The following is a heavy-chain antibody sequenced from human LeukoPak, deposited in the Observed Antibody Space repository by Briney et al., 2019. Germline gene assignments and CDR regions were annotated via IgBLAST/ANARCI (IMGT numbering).Heavy chain of an antibody. CDR3: AKGSHYGSGSHWFDP. D-gene: IGHD3-10*01. CDR2: ISGSGGST. V-gene: IGHV3-23*01. Sequence: GGSLRLSCAVSGFTFSNYGMSWVRQAPGKGLEWVSAISGSGGSTYYADSVKGRFTISRDNSKNTLHLQMNSLRAEDTAVYYCAKGSHYGSGSHWFDPWGQGTLVTVSS. J-gene: IGHJ5*02. CDR1: GFTFSNYG.